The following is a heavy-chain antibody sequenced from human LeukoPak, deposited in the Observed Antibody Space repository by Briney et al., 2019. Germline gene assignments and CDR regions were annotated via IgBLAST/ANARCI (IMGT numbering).Heavy chain of an antibody. J-gene: IGHJ4*02. CDR1: GFTFTSYW. CDR3: ARLYYYDSSGYPDY. CDR2: IYPGDSDT. Sequence: GGSLRLSCAASGFTFTSYWIGWVRQMPGKGLEWMGIIYPGDSDTRYSPSFQGQVTISADKSISTAYLQWSSLKASDTAMYYCARLYYYDSSGYPDYWGQGTLVTVSS. D-gene: IGHD3-22*01. V-gene: IGHV5-51*01.